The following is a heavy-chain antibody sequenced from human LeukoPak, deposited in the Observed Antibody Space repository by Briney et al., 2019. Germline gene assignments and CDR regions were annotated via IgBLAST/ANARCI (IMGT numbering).Heavy chain of an antibody. J-gene: IGHJ6*03. D-gene: IGHD3-22*01. V-gene: IGHV1-69*05. Sequence: SVKVSCKASGGTFSSYAISWVRQAPGQGLEWMGRIIPIFGTANYAQKFQGRVTITTDESTSTAYMELSSLRSEDTAVYYCGYDSSGYYNYYYYYMDVWGKGTAVTVSS. CDR2: IIPIFGTA. CDR1: GGTFSSYA. CDR3: GYDSSGYYNYYYYYMDV.